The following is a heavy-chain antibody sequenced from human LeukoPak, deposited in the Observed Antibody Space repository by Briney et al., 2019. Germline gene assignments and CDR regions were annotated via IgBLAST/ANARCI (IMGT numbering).Heavy chain of an antibody. CDR3: AKDVATNTWVRFDP. CDR1: EFTFSSYS. CDR2: ITNSGNSK. J-gene: IGHJ5*02. Sequence: GGSLRLSCAASEFTFSSYSMNWVRQAPGKGLEWVSYITNSGNSKSYADSVKGRFTISRDNSKNTLYLQMNSLRDEDTAVYYCAKDVATNTWVRFDPWGQGTLVTVSS. V-gene: IGHV3-48*02. D-gene: IGHD5-12*01.